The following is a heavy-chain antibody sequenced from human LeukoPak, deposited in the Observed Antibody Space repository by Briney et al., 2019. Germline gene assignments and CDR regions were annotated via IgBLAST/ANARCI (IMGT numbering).Heavy chain of an antibody. D-gene: IGHD2-15*01. V-gene: IGHV1-2*02. Sequence: ASVTVSCKASGYAFTAYYMHWVRQAPGHGLEWMGWINPSSGGSNYARKFQGRVTMTRDTSIATAYMELSRLTSDDTAVYYCATDWGAARMFDHWGLGTLVTVSS. CDR2: INPSSGGS. CDR3: ATDWGAARMFDH. J-gene: IGHJ4*02. CDR1: GYAFTAYY.